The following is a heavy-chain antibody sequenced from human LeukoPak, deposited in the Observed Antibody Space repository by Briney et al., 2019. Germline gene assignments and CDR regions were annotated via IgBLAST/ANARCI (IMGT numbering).Heavy chain of an antibody. CDR2: MNPNNGNT. J-gene: IGHJ5*02. CDR1: GYTFTSYH. D-gene: IGHD1-14*01. CDR3: VRDAEGAGISVNFWFDP. Sequence: ASVKVSCKASGYTFTSYHINWVRQATGQGLEWVGWMNPNNGNTGYAQKFQGRVTMTRDTYTSTAYMELRGLRPEDTAVYYCVRDAEGAGISVNFWFDPWGQGTLVTVSS. V-gene: IGHV1-8*01.